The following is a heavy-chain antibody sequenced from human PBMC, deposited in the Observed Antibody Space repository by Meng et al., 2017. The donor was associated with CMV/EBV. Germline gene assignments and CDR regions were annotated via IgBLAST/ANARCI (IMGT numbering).Heavy chain of an antibody. CDR2: IDPSSGGT. CDR3: ARTAYNSGWWGGDYYSGMDV. V-gene: IGHV1-2*02. D-gene: IGHD6-19*01. CDR1: GFTFTGYY. Sequence: ASVKVSCKASGFTFTGYYIHWVRQAPGQGLEWMGWIDPSSGGTNYAQRFRGRVTMTRDTSISTAYMELTRLRSDDTAVYYCARTAYNSGWWGGDYYSGMDVWGQGTTVTVSS. J-gene: IGHJ6*02.